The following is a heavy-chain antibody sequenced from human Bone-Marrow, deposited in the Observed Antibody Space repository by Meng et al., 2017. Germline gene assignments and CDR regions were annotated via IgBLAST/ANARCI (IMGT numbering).Heavy chain of an antibody. CDR3: AGDYYGSGSYGRFDP. V-gene: IGHV3-30*04. J-gene: IGHJ5*02. Sequence: GESLKISCAASGFTFSSYAMHWVRQAPGKGLEWVAVISYDGSNKYYADSVKARFTISRDNSKNTLYLQMNSLRAEDTAVYYCAGDYYGSGSYGRFDPWGQGTLVTVSS. CDR1: GFTFSSYA. CDR2: ISYDGSNK. D-gene: IGHD3-10*01.